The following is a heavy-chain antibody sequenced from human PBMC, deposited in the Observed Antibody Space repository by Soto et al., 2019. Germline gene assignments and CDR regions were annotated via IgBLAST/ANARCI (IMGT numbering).Heavy chain of an antibody. CDR3: VKIPHTGDDSEY. CDR2: IQSDGCCP. Sequence: EGHLVESGGGVVQPGGSLRLSCAASGLSFSEYWMHWVRQAPGKGLEWVSRIQSDGCCPSYADSVKGRFTVSRDNAKNTPNLQIDSLRAEDTAVYFCVKIPHTGDDSEYWGQGTLVTVSS. CDR1: GLSFSEYW. J-gene: IGHJ4*02. V-gene: IGHV3-74*01. D-gene: IGHD5-12*01.